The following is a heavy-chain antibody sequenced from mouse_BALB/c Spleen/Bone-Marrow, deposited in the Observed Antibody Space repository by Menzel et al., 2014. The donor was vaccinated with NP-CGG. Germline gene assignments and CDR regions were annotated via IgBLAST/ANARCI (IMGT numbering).Heavy chain of an antibody. CDR1: GYTFTSYW. J-gene: IGHJ3*01. CDR3: ARPRFAY. Sequence: QVQLQQSVAELAKPGASVKMSCKASGYTFTSYWMHWIKQRPGQGLEWIGYITPSTGYIEYNQKFKDKATLTADKSSSTAYMQLSSLTSEDSAVYYCARPRFAYWGQGTLVTVSA. CDR2: ITPSTGYI. V-gene: IGHV1-7*01.